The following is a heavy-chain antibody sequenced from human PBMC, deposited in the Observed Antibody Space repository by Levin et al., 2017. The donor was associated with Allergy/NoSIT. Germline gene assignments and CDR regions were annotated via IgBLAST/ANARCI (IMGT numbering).Heavy chain of an antibody. CDR2: ISGSGGST. CDR1: GFTFSSYA. J-gene: IGHJ4*02. V-gene: IGHV3-23*01. D-gene: IGHD2-21*02. CDR3: AKRMGLGVVTAIGY. Sequence: GGSLRLSCAASGFTFSSYAMSWVRQAPGKGLEWVSAISGSGGSTYYADSVKGRFTISRDNSKNTLYLQMNSLRAEDTAVYYCAKRMGLGVVTAIGYWGQGTLVTVSS.